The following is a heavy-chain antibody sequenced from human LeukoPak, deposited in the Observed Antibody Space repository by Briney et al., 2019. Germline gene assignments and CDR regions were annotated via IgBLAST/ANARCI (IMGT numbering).Heavy chain of an antibody. D-gene: IGHD1-1*01. CDR2: ISSSGSTI. J-gene: IGHJ5*02. CDR1: GFTFSVYY. CDR3: ARDKVQGWFDP. Sequence: GGSLRLSCAASGFTFSVYYMSWIRQAPGKGLEWVSYISSSGSTIYYADSVKGRFTISRDNAKNSLYLQMNSLRAEDTAVYYCARDKVQGWFDPWGQGTLVTVSS. V-gene: IGHV3-11*01.